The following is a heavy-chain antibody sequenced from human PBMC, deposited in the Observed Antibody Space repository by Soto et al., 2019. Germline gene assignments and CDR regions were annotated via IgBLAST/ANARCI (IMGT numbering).Heavy chain of an antibody. CDR1: GGSISSGGYS. D-gene: IGHD3-22*01. V-gene: IGHV4-30-2*01. CDR3: ARGDSIGNFDY. J-gene: IGHJ4*02. Sequence: QLQLQESGSGPVKPSQTLSLTCAVSGGSISSGGYSWSWIRQPPGKGLEWIGYIYHSGSTYYNPSLKSRVTISVDRSKNQFSLKLSSVTAADTAVYYCARGDSIGNFDYWGQGTLVTVSS. CDR2: IYHSGST.